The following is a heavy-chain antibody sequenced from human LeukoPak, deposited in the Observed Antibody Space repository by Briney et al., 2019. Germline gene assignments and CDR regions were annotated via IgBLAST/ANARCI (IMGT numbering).Heavy chain of an antibody. Sequence: SETLSLTCAVSGGSISSNSYYWSWIRQPPGKGLEWIGEINHSGSTNYNPSLKSRVTISVDTSKNQFSLKLSSVTAADTAVYYCARSGSTVVTLWGQGTLVTVSS. CDR1: GGSISSNSYY. J-gene: IGHJ4*02. V-gene: IGHV4-39*07. CDR3: ARSGSTVVTL. CDR2: INHSGST. D-gene: IGHD4-23*01.